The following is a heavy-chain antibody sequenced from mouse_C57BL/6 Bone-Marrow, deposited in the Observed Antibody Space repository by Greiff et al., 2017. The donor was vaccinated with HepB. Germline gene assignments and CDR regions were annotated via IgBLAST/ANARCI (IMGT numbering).Heavy chain of an antibody. V-gene: IGHV1-85*01. CDR1: GYTFTSYD. Sequence: QVTLKESGPELVKPGASVKLSCKASGYTFTSYDINWVKQRPGQGLEWIGWIYPRDESTKYNEKFKGKATLSVDTSSSTAYMELHSLTSEDSAVLFCASGLRLRWGGPYAMDYWGQGTSVTVSS. CDR2: IYPRDEST. J-gene: IGHJ4*01. CDR3: ASGLRLRWGGPYAMDY. D-gene: IGHD3-2*02.